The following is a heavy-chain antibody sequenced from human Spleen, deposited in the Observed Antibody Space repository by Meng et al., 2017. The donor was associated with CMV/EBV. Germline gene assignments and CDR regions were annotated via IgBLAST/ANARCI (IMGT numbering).Heavy chain of an antibody. D-gene: IGHD3-22*01. CDR3: ARGGSSGYSFDY. Sequence: CTDSGYTFTIYGINWVRQATGQGLEWMGWMNPNSGNTGYAQKFQGRVTITRNTSISTAYMELSSLRSEDTAVYYCARGGSSGYSFDYWGQGTLVTVSS. CDR2: MNPNSGNT. V-gene: IGHV1-8*03. CDR1: GYTFTIYG. J-gene: IGHJ4*02.